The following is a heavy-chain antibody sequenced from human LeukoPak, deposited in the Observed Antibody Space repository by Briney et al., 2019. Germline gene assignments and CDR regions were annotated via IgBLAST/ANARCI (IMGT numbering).Heavy chain of an antibody. J-gene: IGHJ5*02. CDR1: GGSISSSSYY. CDR2: IYYSGST. CDR3: ACGLLTPSNPNNWFDP. Sequence: KPSQTLSLTCTVSGGSISSSSYYWGWIRQPPGKGLEWIGSIYYSGSTYYNPSLKSRVTISVDTSKNQFSLKLSSVTAADTAVYYCACGLLTPSNPNNWFDPWGQGTLVTVSS. D-gene: IGHD2-15*01. V-gene: IGHV4-39*01.